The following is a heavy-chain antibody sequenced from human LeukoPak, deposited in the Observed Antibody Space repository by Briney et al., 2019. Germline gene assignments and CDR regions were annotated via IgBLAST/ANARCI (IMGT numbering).Heavy chain of an antibody. J-gene: IGHJ4*02. CDR3: ASRGPVGGGWGFDY. CDR2: ISGYYGNT. V-gene: IGHV1-18*01. Sequence: ASVKVSCKASGGTFSSYAISWVRQAPGQGLEWMGWISGYYGNTDSAQNIQGRVTMTRDTSTSTAYMELRSLTSDDTGVYYCASRGPVGGGWGFDYWGQGTLVTVSS. CDR1: GGTFSSYA. D-gene: IGHD6-19*01.